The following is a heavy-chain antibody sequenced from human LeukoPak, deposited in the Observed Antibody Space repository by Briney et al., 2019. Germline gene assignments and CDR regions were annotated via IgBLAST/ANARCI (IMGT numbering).Heavy chain of an antibody. CDR1: GGSISSYY. V-gene: IGHV4-59*01. D-gene: IGHD4-17*01. CDR3: VRDKGDVTRSSSERFDY. Sequence: SETLSLTCTVSGGSISSYYWSWLRQPPGRGLEWIGYIYYTRTTNYNPSLKSRVAISVDTSKNQFSLKLSSVTAADTAVYYCVRDKGDVTRSSSERFDYWGQGTLVTVSS. J-gene: IGHJ4*02. CDR2: IYYTRTT.